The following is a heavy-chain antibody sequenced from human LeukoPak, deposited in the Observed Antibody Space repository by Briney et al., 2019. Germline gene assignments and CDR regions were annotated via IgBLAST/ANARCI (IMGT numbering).Heavy chain of an antibody. V-gene: IGHV1-58*02. J-gene: IGHJ4*02. D-gene: IGHD6-19*01. CDR1: GFTFTSSA. CDR3: AARDSSGWYGEKNFDY. Sequence: SVKVSCKASGFTFTSSAMQWVRQARGQRLEWIGWIVVGSGNTNYAQKFQERVTITRDMSTSTAYMELSSLRSEDTAVYYCAARDSSGWYGEKNFDYWGQGTLVTVSS. CDR2: IVVGSGNT.